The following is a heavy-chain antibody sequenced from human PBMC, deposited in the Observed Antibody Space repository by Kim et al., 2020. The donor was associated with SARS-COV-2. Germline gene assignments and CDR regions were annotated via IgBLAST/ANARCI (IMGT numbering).Heavy chain of an antibody. CDR3: ARQITAFVFSIDY. V-gene: IGHV1-18*01. J-gene: IGHJ4*02. CDR1: GSTFNSYG. D-gene: IGHD3-3*01. Sequence: ASVKVSCKAYGSTFNSYGISWVRQAPGQGLVWMGWISHYTCNINYAQKFQGGVPITTDTYKSTANMEVKTLESDDTAEYYCARQITAFVFSIDYWGPGT. CDR2: ISHYTCNI.